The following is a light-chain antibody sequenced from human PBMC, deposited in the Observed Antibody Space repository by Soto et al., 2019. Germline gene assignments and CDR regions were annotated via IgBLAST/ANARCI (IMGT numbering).Light chain of an antibody. CDR1: TSNIGTNT. CDR2: SDN. CDR3: AAWDDSLSGWV. Sequence: QSVLTQPLSASGTPGQRVTISCSGSTSNIGTNTVNWYQQLPGTAPKLLIYSDNQRPSGVPDRFSGSKSDTSASLAISGLQSDDEADYYCAAWDDSLSGWVFGGGTKLTVL. V-gene: IGLV1-44*01. J-gene: IGLJ3*02.